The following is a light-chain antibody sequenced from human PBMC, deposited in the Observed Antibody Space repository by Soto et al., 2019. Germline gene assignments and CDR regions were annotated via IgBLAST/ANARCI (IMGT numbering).Light chain of an antibody. Sequence: QPVLTQPPSVSGAPGQRVTISCTGSSSNIGAGYDVHWYQQLPGIAPKLLIYDNSNRPSGVPDRFSGSKSGTSASLAITGLQAEDEADYYCQSYDSSLSAVVFGGGTKVTVL. J-gene: IGLJ2*01. CDR1: SSNIGAGYD. CDR3: QSYDSSLSAVV. V-gene: IGLV1-40*01. CDR2: DNS.